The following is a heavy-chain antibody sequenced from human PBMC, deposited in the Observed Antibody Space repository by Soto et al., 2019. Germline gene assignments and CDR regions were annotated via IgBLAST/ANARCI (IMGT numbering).Heavy chain of an antibody. CDR3: ARLTRYDSSGYYYFHRWFDP. D-gene: IGHD3-22*01. CDR1: GYSFTSYW. CDR2: IYPGDSDT. Sequence: PGESLKISCKGSGYSFTSYWIGWVRQMPGKGLEWMGTIYPGDSDTRYSPSFQGQVTISADKSISTAYLQWSSLKASDTAMYYCARLTRYDSSGYYYFHRWFDPWGQGTLVTVSS. V-gene: IGHV5-51*01. J-gene: IGHJ5*02.